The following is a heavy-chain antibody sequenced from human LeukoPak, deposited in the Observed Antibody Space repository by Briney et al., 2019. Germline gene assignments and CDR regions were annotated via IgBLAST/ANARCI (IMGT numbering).Heavy chain of an antibody. J-gene: IGHJ4*02. V-gene: IGHV1-8*02. CDR2: MNPNSGNT. Sequence: ASVKVSCTASGYTLTSYYMHWVRQATGQGLEWMGWMNPNSGNTGYAQKFQGRVTMTRNTSISTAYMELSSLRSEDTAVYYCARFKGFDWLLWSPYYFDYWGQGTLVTVSS. CDR1: GYTLTSYY. CDR3: ARFKGFDWLLWSPYYFDY. D-gene: IGHD3-9*01.